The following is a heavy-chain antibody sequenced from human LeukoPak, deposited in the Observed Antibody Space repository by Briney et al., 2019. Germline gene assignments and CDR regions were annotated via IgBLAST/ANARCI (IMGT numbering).Heavy chain of an antibody. J-gene: IGHJ5*02. CDR1: GFAFINYA. CDR2: ISSNGDRT. Sequence: GRSLRLSCSASGFAFINYAIHWVRQAPGEGLEYVSVISSNGDRTYYAVSVRGRSTISRDNSKNMVYLQMTNVRPEDTAVYYCVKDGADYGENGWLDPWGQGTLVTVSS. D-gene: IGHD4-17*01. CDR3: VKDGADYGENGWLDP. V-gene: IGHV3-64D*09.